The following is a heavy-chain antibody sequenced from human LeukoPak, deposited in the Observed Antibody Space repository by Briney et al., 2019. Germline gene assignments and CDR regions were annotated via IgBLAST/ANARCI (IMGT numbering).Heavy chain of an antibody. CDR1: RFTFSSYG. CDR2: IWYDGSNK. Sequence: GGSLRLSCAASRFTFSSYGMHWVRQAPGKGLEWVAVIWYDGSNKYYADSVKGRFTISRDNSKNTLYLQMNSLRAEDTAVYYCARDRYYYDSSGYLDYWGQGTLVTVSS. V-gene: IGHV3-33*01. CDR3: ARDRYYYDSSGYLDY. J-gene: IGHJ4*02. D-gene: IGHD3-22*01.